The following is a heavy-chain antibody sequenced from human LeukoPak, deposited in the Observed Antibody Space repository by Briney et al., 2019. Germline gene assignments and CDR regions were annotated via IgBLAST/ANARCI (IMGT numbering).Heavy chain of an antibody. J-gene: IGHJ5*02. CDR2: IKQDGSEK. Sequence: GGSLRLSCAASGFTFSSYWMSRVRQAPGKGLEWVANIKQDGSEKYYVDSVKGRFTISRDNAKNSLYLQMNSLRAEDTAMYYCARRYSYGSLDWFDPWGQGTLVTVSS. V-gene: IGHV3-7*01. CDR1: GFTFSSYW. D-gene: IGHD5-18*01. CDR3: ARRYSYGSLDWFDP.